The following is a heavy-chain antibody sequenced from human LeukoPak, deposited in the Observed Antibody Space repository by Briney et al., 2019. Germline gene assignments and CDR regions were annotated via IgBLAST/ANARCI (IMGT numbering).Heavy chain of an antibody. Sequence: SETLSLTCTVSGGSISSSSYYWGWIRQPPGKGLEWIGSIYDSGRTYYNPSLKSRVTIYVDTSKNQFSLKLSSVTAADTAVYYCARLSGSSWYGPKAFDYWGQGTLVTVSS. J-gene: IGHJ4*02. D-gene: IGHD6-13*01. V-gene: IGHV4-39*01. CDR3: ARLSGSSWYGPKAFDY. CDR2: IYDSGRT. CDR1: GGSISSSSYY.